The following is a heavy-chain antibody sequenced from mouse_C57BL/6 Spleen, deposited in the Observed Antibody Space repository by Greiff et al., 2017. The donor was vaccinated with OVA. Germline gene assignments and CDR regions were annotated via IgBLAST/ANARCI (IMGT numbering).Heavy chain of an antibody. CDR2: ISYDGSN. Sequence: DVQLQESGPGLVKPSQSLSLTCSVTGYSITSGYYWNWIRQFPGNKLEWMGYISYDGSNNYNPSLKNRISITRDTSKNQFFLKLNSVTTEDTATYYCARDGIYYDSAYWGQGTLVTVSA. V-gene: IGHV3-6*01. J-gene: IGHJ3*01. CDR3: ARDGIYYDSAY. CDR1: GYSITSGYY. D-gene: IGHD2-4*01.